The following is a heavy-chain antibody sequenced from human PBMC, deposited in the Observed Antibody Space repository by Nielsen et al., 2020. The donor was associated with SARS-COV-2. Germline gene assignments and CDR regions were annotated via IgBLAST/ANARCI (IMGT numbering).Heavy chain of an antibody. Sequence: WIRQPPGKGLEWVAVIWYDGSNKYYADSVKGRFTISRDNAKNTLYLQMNSLRAEDTAVYYCARGILLSDYWGQGTLVTVSS. CDR2: IWYDGSNK. CDR3: ARGILLSDY. D-gene: IGHD3-16*02. J-gene: IGHJ4*02. V-gene: IGHV3-33*01.